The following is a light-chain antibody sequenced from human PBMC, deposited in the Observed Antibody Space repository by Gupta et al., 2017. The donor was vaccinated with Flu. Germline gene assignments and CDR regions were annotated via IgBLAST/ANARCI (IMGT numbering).Light chain of an antibody. V-gene: IGKV3-11*01. Sequence: EIVLTQSPSTPSLSPGESATLSCRASQSVSSYLAWYQQKPGQAPRLLIYDASNRATGIPARFSGSGSGTDFTNTSSSLEHEDCAVYYCQERSNWSSFGGGTKVEIK. CDR2: DAS. J-gene: IGKJ4*01. CDR1: QSVSSY. CDR3: QERSNWSS.